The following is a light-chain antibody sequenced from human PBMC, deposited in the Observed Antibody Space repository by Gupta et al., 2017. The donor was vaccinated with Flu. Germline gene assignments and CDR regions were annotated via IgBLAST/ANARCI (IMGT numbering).Light chain of an antibody. CDR2: DAS. V-gene: IGKV3-11*01. CDR1: QPVRPS. Sequence: EVVLTQSPATLSLSPGERAVLACRASQPVRPSIAWYQQKRGQAPRLLMYDASRRADGVPARFSGSGSGTDFTLIISTLEPEDFAVYYCQQRSDLPMYTFGQGTKLEIK. J-gene: IGKJ2*01. CDR3: QQRSDLPMYT.